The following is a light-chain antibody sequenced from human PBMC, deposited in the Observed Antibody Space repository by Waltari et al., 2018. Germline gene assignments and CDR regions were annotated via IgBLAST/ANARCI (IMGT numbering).Light chain of an antibody. CDR3: SSYTTSSAPGV. CDR2: EVS. Sequence: QSALTQPASVSGSPGQSITISCPGTNSDFCAYDFLPWYQQNPGKAPHLIIYEVSNRPSGISNRFSASKSGNTASLTISGLQAEDEADYYCSSYTTSSAPGVFGTGTRVTVL. CDR1: NSDFCAYDF. J-gene: IGLJ1*01. V-gene: IGLV2-14*01.